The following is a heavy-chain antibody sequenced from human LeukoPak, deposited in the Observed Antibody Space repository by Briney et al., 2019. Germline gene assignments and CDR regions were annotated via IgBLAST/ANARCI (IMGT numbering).Heavy chain of an antibody. V-gene: IGHV3-15*01. CDR3: TNYYDGSAYQDY. D-gene: IGHD3-22*01. J-gene: IGHJ4*02. Sequence: GGSLRLSCAASGFTFSNAWMSWVRQAPGKGLEWDDRIKSKTDGGTTDYAAPVKGRFTISRDDSKNTLYLQMNSLKTEDTAVYYCTNYYDGSAYQDYWGQGTLVTVSS. CDR1: GFTFSNAW. CDR2: IKSKTDGGTT.